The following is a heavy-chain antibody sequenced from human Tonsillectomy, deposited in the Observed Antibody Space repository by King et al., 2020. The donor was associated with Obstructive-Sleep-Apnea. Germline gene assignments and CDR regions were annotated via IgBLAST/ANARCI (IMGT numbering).Heavy chain of an antibody. CDR1: GGSISSHY. CDR2: IYYSGST. CDR3: ARLLWFGELHWFDP. J-gene: IGHJ5*02. V-gene: IGHV4-59*08. Sequence: QLQESGPGLVKPSETLSLTCTVSGGSISSHYWSWIRQPPGKGLEWIGNIYYSGSTNNNPSLKSRVTISVDTSKSQISPKLSSVTAADTAGYYCARLLWFGELHWFDPWGQGTLVTVSS. D-gene: IGHD3-10*01.